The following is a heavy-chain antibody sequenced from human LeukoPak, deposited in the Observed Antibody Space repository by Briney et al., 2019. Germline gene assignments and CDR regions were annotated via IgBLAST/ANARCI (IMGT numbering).Heavy chain of an antibody. CDR3: TRCTAHYYDSSGYYTTCPNDY. CDR2: IRSKAYGGTT. D-gene: IGHD3-22*01. V-gene: IGHV3-49*04. CDR1: GFTFSSYW. Sequence: PGGSLRLSCAASGFTFSSYWMNWVRQAPGKGLEWVGFIRSKAYGGTTEYAASVKGRFTISRDDSKSIAYLQMNSLKTEDTAVYYCTRCTAHYYDSSGYYTTCPNDYWGQGTLVTVSS. J-gene: IGHJ4*02.